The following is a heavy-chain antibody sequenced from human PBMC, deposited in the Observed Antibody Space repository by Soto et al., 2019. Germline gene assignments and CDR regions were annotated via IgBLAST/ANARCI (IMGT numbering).Heavy chain of an antibody. D-gene: IGHD2-21*01. V-gene: IGHV3-48*03. J-gene: IGHJ4*02. Sequence: PGGSLRLSCAASGFTFRSYEMNWVRQAPGKGLEWLSYLSSSGSTIYYADSVKGRFTISRDNAKNSLYLQMNSLRAEDTAVYYCARVRIVVDMSMGDYFDYWGQGTLVTVSS. CDR2: LSSSGSTI. CDR1: GFTFRSYE. CDR3: ARVRIVVDMSMGDYFDY.